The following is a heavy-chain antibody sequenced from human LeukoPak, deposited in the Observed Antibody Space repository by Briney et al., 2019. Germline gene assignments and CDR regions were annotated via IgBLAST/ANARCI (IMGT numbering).Heavy chain of an antibody. CDR2: IIPIFGTA. CDR3: AREDSVVVPAAKAPSDYYYGMDV. J-gene: IGHJ6*02. CDR1: GGTFSSYA. D-gene: IGHD2-2*01. V-gene: IGHV1-69*01. Sequence: SVKVSCKASGGTFSSYAISWVRQAPGQGLEWMGGIIPIFGTANYAQKFQGRVTITADESTSTAYMEPSSLRSEDTAVYYCAREDSVVVPAAKAPSDYYYGMDVWGQGTTVTVSS.